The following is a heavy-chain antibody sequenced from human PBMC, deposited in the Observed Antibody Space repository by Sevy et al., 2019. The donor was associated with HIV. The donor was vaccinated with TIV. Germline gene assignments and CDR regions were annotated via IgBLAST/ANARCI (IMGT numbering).Heavy chain of an antibody. CDR3: ASSYCSSTSCKQGDAFDI. Sequence: GGSLRLSCAASGFTFSSYGMHWVRQAPGKGLEWVAVIWYDGSNKYYADSVKGRFTISRDNSKNTLYLQMNSLRAEDTAVYYCASSYCSSTSCKQGDAFDIWGQRTMVTVSS. J-gene: IGHJ3*02. V-gene: IGHV3-33*08. CDR1: GFTFSSYG. D-gene: IGHD2-2*01. CDR2: IWYDGSNK.